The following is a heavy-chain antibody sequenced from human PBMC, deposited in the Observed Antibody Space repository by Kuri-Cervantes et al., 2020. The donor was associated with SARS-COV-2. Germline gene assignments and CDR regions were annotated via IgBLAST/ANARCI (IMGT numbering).Heavy chain of an antibody. Sequence: SETLSLTCTVSGGSVSSYYWSWIRQPPGKGLEWIGRIYTSGSTNYNPSLKSRVTISVDTSKNQFSLKLSSVTAADTAVYYCARTSTWSIYFDYWGQGTLVTVSS. J-gene: IGHJ4*02. D-gene: IGHD2-8*02. CDR2: IYTSGST. V-gene: IGHV4-4*08. CDR1: GGSVSSYY. CDR3: ARTSTWSIYFDY.